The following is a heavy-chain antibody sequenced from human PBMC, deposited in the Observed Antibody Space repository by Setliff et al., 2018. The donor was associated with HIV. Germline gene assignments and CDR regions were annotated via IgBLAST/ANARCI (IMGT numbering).Heavy chain of an antibody. Sequence: GESLRLSCAASTFTFSNVWLSWVRQAPGKGLEWVARMRSKIDGETTDYAAPVRGRFTISRDDSKRTLYLQMNSLKSEDSALYYCAIESGGAAFESWGQGTMVTVSS. CDR1: TFTFSNVW. V-gene: IGHV3-15*01. CDR2: MRSKIDGETT. D-gene: IGHD1-26*01. CDR3: AIESGGAAFES. J-gene: IGHJ3*02.